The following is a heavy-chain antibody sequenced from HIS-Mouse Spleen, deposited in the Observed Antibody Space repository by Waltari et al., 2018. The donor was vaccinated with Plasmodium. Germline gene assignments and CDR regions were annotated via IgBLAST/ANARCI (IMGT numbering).Heavy chain of an antibody. Sequence: QVQLQQWGAGLLKPSETLSLTCAVYGGSFSGYSWSWIRQPPGKGLEWIGEINHSGSTNNNPALKSRSTISVDTSKNQFSLKLGSVTAADTAVYYCARCRGYSSGWWDYWGQGTLVTVSS. J-gene: IGHJ4*02. CDR2: INHSGST. CDR3: ARCRGYSSGWWDY. CDR1: GGSFSGYS. D-gene: IGHD6-19*01. V-gene: IGHV4-34*04.